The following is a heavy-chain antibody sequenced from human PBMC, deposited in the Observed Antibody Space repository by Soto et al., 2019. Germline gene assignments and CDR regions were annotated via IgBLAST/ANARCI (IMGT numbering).Heavy chain of an antibody. D-gene: IGHD1-1*01. CDR1: GGSFSGYY. V-gene: IGHV4-34*01. Sequence: SETLSLTCAVYGGSFSGYYWSWIRQPPGKGLEWIGEINHSGSTNYNPSLKSRVTISVDTSKNQFSLKLSSVTAADTAVYYCASLTTQGYYYYYGMDVWGQGTTVTVSS. J-gene: IGHJ6*02. CDR3: ASLTTQGYYYYYGMDV. CDR2: INHSGST.